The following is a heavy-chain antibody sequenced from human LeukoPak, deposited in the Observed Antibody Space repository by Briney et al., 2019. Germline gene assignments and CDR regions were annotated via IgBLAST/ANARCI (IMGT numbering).Heavy chain of an antibody. CDR3: ATRYGDYVPYYYYGMDV. D-gene: IGHD4-17*01. V-gene: IGHV3-33*01. CDR1: GFTFSSYG. J-gene: IGHJ6*02. Sequence: PGGSLRLSCAASGFTFSSYGMHWVRQAPGKGLEWVAVIWYDGSNKYYADSVKGRFTISRDNSKNTLYLQMNSLRAEDTAVYYCATRYGDYVPYYYYGMDVWGQGTTVTVSS. CDR2: IWYDGSNK.